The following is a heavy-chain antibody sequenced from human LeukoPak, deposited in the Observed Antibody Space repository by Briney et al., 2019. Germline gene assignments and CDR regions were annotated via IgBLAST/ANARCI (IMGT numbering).Heavy chain of an antibody. V-gene: IGHV4-39*01. Sequence: SETLSLTCTVSGGSISSGGYYWSWIRQHPGKGLEWIGYIYYSGSTYYNPSLTSRVSISIDMSKNQFSLKLYSVTASDAAIYYCARHLSGTAMAHYFDFWGQGTLVTVSS. CDR2: IYYSGST. J-gene: IGHJ4*02. CDR3: ARHLSGTAMAHYFDF. CDR1: GGSISSGGYY. D-gene: IGHD5-18*01.